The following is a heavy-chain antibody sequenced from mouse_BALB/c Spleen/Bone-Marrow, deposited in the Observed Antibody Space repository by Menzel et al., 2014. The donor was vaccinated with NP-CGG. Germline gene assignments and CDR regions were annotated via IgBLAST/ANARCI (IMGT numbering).Heavy chain of an antibody. CDR2: IDPANGNT. J-gene: IGHJ4*01. D-gene: IGHD4-1*01. CDR1: GFNIKDTY. V-gene: IGHV14-3*02. Sequence: EAKLMESGAELVKPGASVKLSCTASGFNIKDTYMHWVKQRPEQGLEWIGRIDPANGNTKYDPKFQGKATITADTSSNTAYLQLSSLTSEDTAVYYGARWEYYAMDYWGQGTSVTVSS. CDR3: ARWEYYAMDY.